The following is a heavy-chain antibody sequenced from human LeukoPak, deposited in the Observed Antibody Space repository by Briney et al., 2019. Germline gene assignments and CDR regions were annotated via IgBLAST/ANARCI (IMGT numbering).Heavy chain of an antibody. CDR2: IYTSGST. D-gene: IGHD6-19*01. Sequence: PSETLSLTCTVSGGSISSYYWSWIRQPAGKGLEWIGRIYTSGSTNYNPSLKSRDTMSVDTSKNQFSLKLSSVTAADTAVYYCARDIAYSSGWQCFDYWGQGTLVTVSS. CDR3: ARDIAYSSGWQCFDY. V-gene: IGHV4-4*07. CDR1: GGSISSYY. J-gene: IGHJ4*02.